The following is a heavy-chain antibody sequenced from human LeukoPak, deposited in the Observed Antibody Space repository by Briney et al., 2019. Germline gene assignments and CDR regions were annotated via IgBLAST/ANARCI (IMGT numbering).Heavy chain of an antibody. V-gene: IGHV1-18*01. CDR3: ARVQLMPDYDSSGYHPS. D-gene: IGHD3-22*01. J-gene: IGHJ5*02. Sequence: ASVKVSCKASGYTFTSYGISWVRQAPGQGLEWMGWISAYNGNTNYAQKLQGRVTMTTDTSTSTAYMELRSLRSDDTAVYYCARVQLMPDYDSSGYHPSWGQGTLVTVSS. CDR2: ISAYNGNT. CDR1: GYTFTSYG.